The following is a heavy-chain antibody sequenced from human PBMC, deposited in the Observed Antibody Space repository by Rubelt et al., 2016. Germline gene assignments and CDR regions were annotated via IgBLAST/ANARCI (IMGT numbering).Heavy chain of an antibody. J-gene: IGHJ6*02. CDR2: LFSGNT. CDR1: GGSISSSSYY. CDR3: ARDYRNYYYGMDV. V-gene: IGHV4-39*07. Sequence: QLQLQESGPGLVKPSETLSLTCTVSGGSISSSSYYWGWIRQPPGKGLQWIGSLFSGNTYYNPSLKSRVTISLDTSKNQFSLKLSSLTAVDTAVYACARDYRNYYYGMDVWGQGTTVTVSS.